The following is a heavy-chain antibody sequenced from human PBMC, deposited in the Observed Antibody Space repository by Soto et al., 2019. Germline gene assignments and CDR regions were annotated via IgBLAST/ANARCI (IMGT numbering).Heavy chain of an antibody. CDR2: ISAKGTT. Sequence: QVQLQESGPGLVEPSETLSLTCTVSGDSMTTYYWSWIRQSAEKGLEWIGRISAKGTTTYIPSLKGRIALSMGTAKKQVSLNLKIGTAADTAVYFCAGDQSGAADIWGQGTLVTVS. V-gene: IGHV4-4*07. CDR1: GDSMTTYY. J-gene: IGHJ3*02. D-gene: IGHD7-27*01. CDR3: AGDQSGAADI.